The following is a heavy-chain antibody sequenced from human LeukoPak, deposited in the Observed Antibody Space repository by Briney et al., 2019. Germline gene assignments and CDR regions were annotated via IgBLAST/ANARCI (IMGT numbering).Heavy chain of an antibody. V-gene: IGHV3-7*03. Sequence: PGGSLRLSCAASGFTFSSYWMSWVRQAPGKGLEWVANIKQDGSEKYYVDSVKGRFTISRDNAKNSLYLQMNSLRAEDTALYYCAKGHNYYDSSGIDYWGQGTLVTVSS. J-gene: IGHJ4*02. D-gene: IGHD3-22*01. CDR2: IKQDGSEK. CDR1: GFTFSSYW. CDR3: AKGHNYYDSSGIDY.